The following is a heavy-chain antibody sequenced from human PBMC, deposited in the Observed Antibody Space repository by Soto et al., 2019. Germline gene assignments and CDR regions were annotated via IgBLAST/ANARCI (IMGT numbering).Heavy chain of an antibody. CDR1: GGSISSYY. V-gene: IGHV4-59*01. D-gene: IGHD5-12*01. CDR3: ARDLGGWLQLDYYYGMDV. J-gene: IGHJ6*02. Sequence: SETLSLTCTVSGGSISSYYWSWIRQPPGKGLEWIGYIYYSGSTNYNPSLKSRVTISVDTSKNQFSLKLSSVTAADTAVYYCARDLGGWLQLDYYYGMDVWGQGTTVTVSS. CDR2: IYYSGST.